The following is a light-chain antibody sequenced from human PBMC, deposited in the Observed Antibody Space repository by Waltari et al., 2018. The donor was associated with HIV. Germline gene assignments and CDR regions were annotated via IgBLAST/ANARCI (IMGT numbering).Light chain of an antibody. CDR3: QQYVNAPNT. Sequence: IVMTQSPDSLPVSLGERATINCRSSRTLYFNSNNQNYLAWYQQKPGQSPKVLIYWASTRESGVPDRFSGSGSGTDFTLTISSLQAEDVAVYYCQQYVNAPNTFGQGTKLEIK. V-gene: IGKV4-1*01. CDR2: WAS. J-gene: IGKJ2*01. CDR1: RTLYFNSNNQNY.